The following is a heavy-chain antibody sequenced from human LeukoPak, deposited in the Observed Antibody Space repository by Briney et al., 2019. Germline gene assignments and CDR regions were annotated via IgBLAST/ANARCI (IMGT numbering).Heavy chain of an antibody. CDR3: ARNADLGYCSSTSCYPDY. V-gene: IGHV3-74*01. CDR1: GFTFSSYW. J-gene: IGHJ4*02. CDR2: INSDGSST. Sequence: RPGGSLRLSCAASGFTFSSYWMHWVRHAPGKGLVWVSRINSDGSSTSYADSVKGRFTISRDNAKNTLYLQMNSLRAEDTAVYYCARNADLGYCSSTSCYPDYWGQGTLVTVSS. D-gene: IGHD2-2*01.